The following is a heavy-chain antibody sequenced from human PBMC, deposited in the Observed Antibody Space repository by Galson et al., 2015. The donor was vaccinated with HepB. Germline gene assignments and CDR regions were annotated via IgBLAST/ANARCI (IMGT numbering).Heavy chain of an antibody. CDR3: AADGGLEGYYYDSSGYYRYALDS. D-gene: IGHD3-22*01. Sequence: SVKVSCKASGFTFTSSAMQWVRQARGQRLEWIGWIVVGSGNTNYAQKFQERVTITRDMSTSTAHMELSSLRSEDTTVYYCAADGGLEGYYYDSSGYYRYALDSWGQGTMVTVSS. CDR2: IVVGSGNT. J-gene: IGHJ3*02. CDR1: GFTFTSSA. V-gene: IGHV1-58*02.